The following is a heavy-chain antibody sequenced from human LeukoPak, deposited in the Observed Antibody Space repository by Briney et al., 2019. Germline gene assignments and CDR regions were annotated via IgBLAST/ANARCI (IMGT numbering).Heavy chain of an antibody. D-gene: IGHD1-26*01. CDR1: GFTFSGFW. J-gene: IGHJ4*02. Sequence: GSLRLSCAASGFTFSGFWTHWVRQAPGKGLVWVSRINSDGSSTNNADSVKGRFTISRDNAKNTLFLQMNSLRAEDTAVYYCAKMSGSYPAWYLDYWGQGTLVTASS. V-gene: IGHV3-74*01. CDR3: AKMSGSYPAWYLDY. CDR2: INSDGSST.